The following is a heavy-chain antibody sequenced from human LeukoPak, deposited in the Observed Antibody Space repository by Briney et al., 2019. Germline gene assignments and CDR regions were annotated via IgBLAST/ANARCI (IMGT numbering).Heavy chain of an antibody. V-gene: IGHV3-30-3*02. CDR2: ISYDGSNK. J-gene: IGHJ4*02. CDR3: AKTGSGYYYFDY. Sequence: GGSLRLSCTASGFTFGDYAMSWFRQAPGKGLEWVALISYDGSNKYYADSVKGRFTISRDNSKNTLYLQMNSLRAEDTAVYYCAKTGSGYYYFDYWGQGTLVTVSS. CDR1: GFTFGDYA. D-gene: IGHD3-22*01.